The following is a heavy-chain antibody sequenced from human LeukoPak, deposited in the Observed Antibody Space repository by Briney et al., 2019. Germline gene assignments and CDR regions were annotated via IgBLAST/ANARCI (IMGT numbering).Heavy chain of an antibody. CDR2: IGSSSSYI. J-gene: IGHJ4*02. Sequence: GGSLRLSCAASGFTFSSYSMNWVRQAPGKGLGGVSSIGSSSSYIYYTDSVKGRFTISRDNAKNSLHLQMNSLRAEDTAVYYCARGFSTYYYDSSGYQDYWGQATLVTVSS. V-gene: IGHV3-21*01. CDR1: GFTFSSYS. D-gene: IGHD3-22*01. CDR3: ARGFSTYYYDSSGYQDY.